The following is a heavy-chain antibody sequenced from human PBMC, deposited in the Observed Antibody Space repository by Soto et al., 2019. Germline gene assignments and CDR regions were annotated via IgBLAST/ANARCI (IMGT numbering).Heavy chain of an antibody. CDR3: ARGTYYYDSSGTRFFDY. V-gene: IGHV4-31*03. Sequence: PSETLSLTCTVSGGSISSGGYYWSWIRQHPGKGLEWIGYIYYSGSTYYNPSLKSRVTISVDTSKNQFSLKLSSVTAADTAVYYCARGTYYYDSSGTRFFDYWGQGTLVTVS. J-gene: IGHJ4*02. CDR1: GGSISSGGYY. D-gene: IGHD3-22*01. CDR2: IYYSGST.